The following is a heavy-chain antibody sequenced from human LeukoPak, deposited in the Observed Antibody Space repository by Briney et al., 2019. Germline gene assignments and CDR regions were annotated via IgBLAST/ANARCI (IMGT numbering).Heavy chain of an antibody. CDR2: IYYSGST. V-gene: IGHV4-31*03. CDR3: ARVQLSAATYYYHGMDV. D-gene: IGHD6-25*01. J-gene: IGHJ6*02. Sequence: SETLSLTCTVSGGSISSGGYYWSWNRQHPGKGLEWIGYIYYSGSTYYNPSLKSRVTISVDTSKNQFSLKLSSVTAADTAVYYCARVQLSAATYYYHGMDVWGQGTTVTVSS. CDR1: GGSISSGGYY.